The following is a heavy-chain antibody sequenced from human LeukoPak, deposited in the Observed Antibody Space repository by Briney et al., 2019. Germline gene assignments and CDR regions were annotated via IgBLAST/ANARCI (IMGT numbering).Heavy chain of an antibody. CDR2: INSDGSTT. Sequence: GGSLRLSCAAPGFTLNGYWMHWVRQAPGKGLVWVSRINSDGSTTSYADSVKGRFTISRDNSKNSLYLQMNSLRADDTAVYYCARDIVAAGLFLDYWGQGTPVTVSS. D-gene: IGHD1-26*01. CDR3: ARDIVAAGLFLDY. J-gene: IGHJ4*02. V-gene: IGHV3-74*01. CDR1: GFTLNGYW.